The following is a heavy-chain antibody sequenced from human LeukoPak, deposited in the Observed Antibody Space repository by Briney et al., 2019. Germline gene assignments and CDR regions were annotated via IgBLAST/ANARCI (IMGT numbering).Heavy chain of an antibody. CDR1: GNYW. D-gene: IGHD2/OR15-2a*01. J-gene: IGHJ4*02. CDR3: VSFYEAY. Sequence: GGSLRLSCAASGNYWMHWVRQAPGKGLVWVSHINSDGSWTSYADSVKGRFTISKDDAKNTVYLQMNNLRAEDTAVYYCVSFYEAYWGRGTLVTVSS. V-gene: IGHV3-74*01. CDR2: INSDGSWT.